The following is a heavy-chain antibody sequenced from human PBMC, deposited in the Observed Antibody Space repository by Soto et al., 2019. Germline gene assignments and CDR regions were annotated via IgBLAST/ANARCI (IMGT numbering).Heavy chain of an antibody. V-gene: IGHV3-7*01. CDR1: GFTFSSSW. D-gene: IGHD6-13*01. CDR2: IKQDGSDK. Sequence: EVQLVESGGGLVQPGGSLRLSCVASGFTFSSSWMSWVRQAPGKGMEWVANIKQDGSDKYYVDSVEGRFTISRDNAKNSLYLQMNSLRAEDTAVYYCARPSCLAAAVWGQGTMVIVSS. J-gene: IGHJ3*01. CDR3: ARPSCLAAAV.